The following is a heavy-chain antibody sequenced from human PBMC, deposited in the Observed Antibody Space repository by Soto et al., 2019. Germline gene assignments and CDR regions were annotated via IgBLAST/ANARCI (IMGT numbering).Heavy chain of an antibody. CDR3: ARDQSPYGDYESYYGMDV. CDR2: IYYSGST. J-gene: IGHJ6*02. D-gene: IGHD4-17*01. V-gene: IGHV4-59*01. Sequence: ETLSLTCTVSGGSISSYYWSWIRQPPGKGLEWIGYIYYSGSTNYNPSLKSRVTISVDTSKNQFSLKLSSVTAADTAVYYCARDQSPYGDYESYYGMDVWGQGTTVTVSS. CDR1: GGSISSYY.